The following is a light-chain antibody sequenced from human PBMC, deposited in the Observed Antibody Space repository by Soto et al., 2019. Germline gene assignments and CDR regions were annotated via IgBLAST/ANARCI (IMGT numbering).Light chain of an antibody. CDR2: DAS. CDR1: QSITSW. J-gene: IGKJ1*01. CDR3: QQSYSRPRT. V-gene: IGKV1-5*01. Sequence: DIHMTQSPATLSASVGDRPTITYRASQSITSWLAWFQQKAGKAQKLLIYDASSLKSGVPARFSGSGSGTEFTLTISSLQTDEFATYFCQQSYSRPRTFGQGTKV.